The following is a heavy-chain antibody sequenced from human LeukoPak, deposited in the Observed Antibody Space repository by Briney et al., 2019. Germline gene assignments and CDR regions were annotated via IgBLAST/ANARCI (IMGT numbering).Heavy chain of an antibody. CDR3: ATETNGRHYDY. Sequence: TGGSLGLSCTASGLTFSTSGFNWVRQAPGKGLEWVASIGPTGSDRYHADSIKGRFTISREHANNFLYLQVNSLRAEDTAVYYCATETNGRHYDYWGQGTLLTVSS. CDR2: IGPTGSDR. V-gene: IGHV3-21*06. CDR1: GLTFSTSG. J-gene: IGHJ4*02. D-gene: IGHD1-14*01.